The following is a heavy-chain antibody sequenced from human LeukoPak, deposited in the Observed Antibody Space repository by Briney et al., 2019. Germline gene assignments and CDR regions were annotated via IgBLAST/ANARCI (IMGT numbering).Heavy chain of an antibody. V-gene: IGHV1-24*01. CDR2: FDPEDGET. D-gene: IGHD1-26*01. Sequence: APVKVSCKVSGYTLTELSMHWVRQAPGKGLEWMGGFDPEDGETIYAQKFQGRVTMTEDTSTDTAYMELSSLRSEDTAVYYCATDRGLDSGIDYWGQGTLVTVSS. J-gene: IGHJ4*02. CDR3: ATDRGLDSGIDY. CDR1: GYTLTELS.